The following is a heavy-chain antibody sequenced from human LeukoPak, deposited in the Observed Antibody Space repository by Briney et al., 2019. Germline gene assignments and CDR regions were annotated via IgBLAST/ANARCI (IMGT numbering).Heavy chain of an antibody. CDR3: AKDWASMVRGAVDY. D-gene: IGHD3-10*01. Sequence: GGSLRLSCAASGFTFSDYYMSWVRQAPGKGLEWVSAISGSGGSTYYADSVKGRFTISRDNSKNTLYLQMNSLRAEDTAVYYCAKDWASMVRGAVDYWGQGTLVTVSS. J-gene: IGHJ4*02. V-gene: IGHV3-23*01. CDR2: ISGSGGST. CDR1: GFTFSDYY.